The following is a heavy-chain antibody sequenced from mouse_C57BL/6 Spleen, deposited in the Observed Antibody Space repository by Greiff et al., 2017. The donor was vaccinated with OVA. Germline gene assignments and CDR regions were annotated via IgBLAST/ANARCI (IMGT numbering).Heavy chain of an antibody. CDR3: ARDREGKGYFDY. D-gene: IGHD1-3*01. V-gene: IGHV1-42*01. CDR1: GYSFPGYY. Sequence: VQLQQSGPELVKPGASVKISCEASGYSFPGYYMNWVKQSPEKSLEWIGEINPSTGGTTYNQKFKAKATLTVDKSSSTAYMQLKSLTSEDSAVYYCARDREGKGYFDYWGQGTTLTVSS. CDR2: INPSTGGT. J-gene: IGHJ2*01.